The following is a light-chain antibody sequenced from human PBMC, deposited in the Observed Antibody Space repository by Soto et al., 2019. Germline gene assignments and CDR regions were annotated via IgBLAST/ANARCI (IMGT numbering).Light chain of an antibody. V-gene: IGKV1-5*01. CDR1: QDIRNW. J-gene: IGKJ1*01. CDR2: DAS. Sequence: DSQMSQSPPTLSASVGDSVTINCRASQDIRNWLAWYQQKPGKAPNPLIYDASSLKSGVPARFSGSGSGTEFTLTISSLQPDDFAPYYCQHYNSYSEAFGQGTKVDIK. CDR3: QHYNSYSEA.